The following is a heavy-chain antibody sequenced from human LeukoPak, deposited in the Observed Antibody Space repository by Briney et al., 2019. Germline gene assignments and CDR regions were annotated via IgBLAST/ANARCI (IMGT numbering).Heavy chain of an antibody. D-gene: IGHD3-22*01. CDR2: IYYSGST. J-gene: IGHJ4*02. V-gene: IGHV4-39*01. CDR3: ARNPYYDSSGFDY. CDR1: GGSISSSSYY. Sequence: SETLSLTCTVSGGSISSSSYYWGWIRQPPGKGLEWIGSIYYSGSTYYNPSLKSRVTISVDTSKNQFSLKLSSVTAADTAVYYCARNPYYDSSGFDYWGQGTLVTVSS.